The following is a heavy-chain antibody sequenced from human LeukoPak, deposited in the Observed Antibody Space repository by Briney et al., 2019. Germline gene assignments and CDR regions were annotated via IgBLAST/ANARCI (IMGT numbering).Heavy chain of an antibody. CDR3: ARAENYDYVWGSYPDAFDI. J-gene: IGHJ3*02. Sequence: GALRLSCAASGFTFSNYWMSWVRQAPGKGLEWVSYISSSSSTIYYADSVKGRFTISRDNAKNSLYLQMNSLRAEDTAVYYCARAENYDYVWGSYPDAFDIWGQGTMVTVSS. V-gene: IGHV3-48*01. D-gene: IGHD3-16*01. CDR1: GFTFSNYW. CDR2: ISSSSSTI.